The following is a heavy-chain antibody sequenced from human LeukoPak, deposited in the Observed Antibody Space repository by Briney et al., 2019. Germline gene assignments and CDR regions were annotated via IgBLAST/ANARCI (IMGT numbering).Heavy chain of an antibody. CDR3: ASPGVSAAGTIPIEFDS. D-gene: IGHD6-13*01. J-gene: IGHJ4*02. Sequence: PGGSLRLSCAASGFTFSDYYMSWIRQAPGKGLEWVSYISSSGRTIYYADSVKGRFTISRDNAKNSLYLQMNSLRAEDTAVYYCASPGVSAAGTIPIEFDSWGQGTLVTVSS. CDR1: GFTFSDYY. CDR2: ISSSGRTI. V-gene: IGHV3-11*04.